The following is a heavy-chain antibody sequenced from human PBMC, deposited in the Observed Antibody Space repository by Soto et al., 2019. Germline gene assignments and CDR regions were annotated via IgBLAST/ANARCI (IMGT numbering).Heavy chain of an antibody. CDR3: ARDGIDPPRDSWFDP. J-gene: IGHJ5*02. CDR1: SGSFSGYY. CDR2: INHSGSA. D-gene: IGHD1-1*01. Sequence: ETLSLTCAVYSGSFSGYYWSWVRQPPGKGLEWIGEINHSGSANYNPSLKSRATISVDTSKNQFSLRLTSLTAADTAVYYCARDGIDPPRDSWFDPWGQGAQVTVSS. V-gene: IGHV4-34*01.